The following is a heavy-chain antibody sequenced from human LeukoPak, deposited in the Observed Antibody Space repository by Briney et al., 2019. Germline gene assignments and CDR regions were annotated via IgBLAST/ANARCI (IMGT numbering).Heavy chain of an antibody. Sequence: ASVKVPCTASGYTFTDRYIHWVRQAPGQGLEWMGWMKPNTGGTKYAEKFQGRVTMTRDTSISTAYMELNGLRSDDTAVYYCARGPGTRIVVSNEYFHHWGQGTLVTVSS. D-gene: IGHD3-22*01. CDR1: GYTFTDRY. CDR2: MKPNTGGT. J-gene: IGHJ1*01. CDR3: ARGPGTRIVVSNEYFHH. V-gene: IGHV1-2*02.